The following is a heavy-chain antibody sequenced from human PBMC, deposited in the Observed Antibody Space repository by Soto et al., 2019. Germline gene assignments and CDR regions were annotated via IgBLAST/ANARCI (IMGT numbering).Heavy chain of an antibody. D-gene: IGHD3-10*01. V-gene: IGHV3-33*01. Sequence: QVQLVESGGGVVQPGRSLRLSCPASGFTFSTYGMHWVRQAPGKGLEWVAVIWYDGSNKYYADSVKGRFTISRDNSKNTLYLPMHSLRAGDTAVYYCAREGGFSGPFYYWGQGALVTVSS. CDR2: IWYDGSNK. CDR3: AREGGFSGPFYY. J-gene: IGHJ4*02. CDR1: GFTFSTYG.